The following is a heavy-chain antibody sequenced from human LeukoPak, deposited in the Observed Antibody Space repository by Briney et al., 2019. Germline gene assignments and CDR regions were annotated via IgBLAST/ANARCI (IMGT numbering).Heavy chain of an antibody. CDR2: IYYSGST. CDR3: ARHRSSPNWFAP. J-gene: IGHJ5*02. Sequence: SEALSLTCTVSGGSVSSGYDYWSWIRQPPGKGLEWIGYIYYSGSTNYNPSLKSRVTISVDTSKNQFSLKVSSVTAADTAVYYCARHRSSPNWFAPWGQGTLVTVSS. V-gene: IGHV4-61*01. D-gene: IGHD6-13*01. CDR1: GGSVSSGYDY.